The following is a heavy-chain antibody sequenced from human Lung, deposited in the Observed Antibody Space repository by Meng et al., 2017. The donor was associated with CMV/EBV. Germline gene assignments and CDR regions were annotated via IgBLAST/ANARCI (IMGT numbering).Heavy chain of an antibody. CDR2: INGGNGKT. D-gene: IGHD2-2*01. V-gene: IGHV1-3*01. J-gene: IGHJ4*02. CDR1: GKTFTSYA. Sequence: LEQSGVKLKKPGATVTVSFKASGKTFTSYAIHWVRQAPGQRLEWMGWINGGNGKTKYSQKFQGRVTITRDTSASTAYMELSSLRSEDTAVYYCARDVVVPAALTVRIDYWGQGTLVTVAS. CDR3: ARDVVVPAALTVRIDY.